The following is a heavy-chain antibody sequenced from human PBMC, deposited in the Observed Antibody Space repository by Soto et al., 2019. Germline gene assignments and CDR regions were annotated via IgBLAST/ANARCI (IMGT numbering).Heavy chain of an antibody. CDR2: INHSGST. J-gene: IGHJ6*02. CDR3: ARGRIAAAGRATWYCYYGMDV. V-gene: IGHV4-34*01. Sequence: PSETLSLTCAVYGGSFSGYYWSWIRQPPGKGLEWIGEINHSGSTNYNPSLKSRVTISVDTSKNQFSLKLSSVTAADTAVYYCARGRIAAAGRATWYCYYGMDVWGQGTTVTVSS. CDR1: GGSFSGYY. D-gene: IGHD6-13*01.